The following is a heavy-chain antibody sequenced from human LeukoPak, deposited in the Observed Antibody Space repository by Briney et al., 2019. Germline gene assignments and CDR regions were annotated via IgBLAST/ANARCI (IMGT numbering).Heavy chain of an antibody. CDR2: IYYSGST. CDR1: GGSLSSYY. V-gene: IGHV4-59*08. D-gene: IGHD3-16*01. J-gene: IGHJ3*02. CDR3: ARKEGGLWAFDI. Sequence: PSETLSLTCAVSGGSLSSYYWSWIRQPPGKGLEWIGYIYYSGSTNYNPSLKSRVTISVDTSKNQFSLKLSSVTAADTAVYYCARKEGGLWAFDIWGQGTMVTVSS.